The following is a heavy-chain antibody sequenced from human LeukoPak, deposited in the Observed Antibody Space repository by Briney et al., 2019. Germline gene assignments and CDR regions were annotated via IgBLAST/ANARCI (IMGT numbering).Heavy chain of an antibody. CDR1: GFTFNNYW. Sequence: GGSLRLSCAASGFTFNNYWLTWVRQAPGKGLVWVSRINSDGSSTSYADSVKGRFTISRDNSKNTLYLQINSLRAEDTAVYFCAKDRLGGPYFFHYWGQGTLVTVSS. CDR3: AKDRLGGPYFFHY. CDR2: INSDGSST. V-gene: IGHV3-74*01. J-gene: IGHJ4*02. D-gene: IGHD3-16*01.